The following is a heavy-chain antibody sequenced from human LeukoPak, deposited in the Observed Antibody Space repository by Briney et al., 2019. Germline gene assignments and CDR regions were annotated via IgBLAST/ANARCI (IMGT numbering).Heavy chain of an antibody. CDR1: GFTFSRYD. V-gene: IGHV3-13*01. J-gene: IGHJ4*02. CDR3: ARSVPGGSDWMGSIEY. Sequence: GSLRLSCAASGFTFSRYDMHWVRQSTGKGLEWVSAIGTAGDTFYLGSVKGRFTISRENAKNSLYLQMNSLGVGDTAVYYCARSVPGGSDWMGSIEYWGQGTLVTVPS. D-gene: IGHD6-19*01. CDR2: IGTAGDT.